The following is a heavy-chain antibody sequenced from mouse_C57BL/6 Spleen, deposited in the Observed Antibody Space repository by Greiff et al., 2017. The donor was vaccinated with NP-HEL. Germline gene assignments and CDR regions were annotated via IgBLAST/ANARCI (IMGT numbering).Heavy chain of an antibody. CDR2: IDPSDSYT. V-gene: IGHV1-69*01. J-gene: IGHJ1*03. D-gene: IGHD1-1*01. CDR3: ARRSDYGSSWDLYFDG. CDR1: GYNFTSYW. Sequence: QVQLQQPGAELVMPGASVKLSCKASGYNFTSYWMHWVKQRPGQGLEWIGEIDPSDSYTNYNQKFKGKSTLTVDKSSSTAYMQLSSLTSEDSAVYYCARRSDYGSSWDLYFDGWGTGTTVTVSS.